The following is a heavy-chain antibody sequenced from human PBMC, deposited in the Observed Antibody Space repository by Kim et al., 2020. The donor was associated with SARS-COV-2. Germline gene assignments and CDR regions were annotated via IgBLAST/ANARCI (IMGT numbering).Heavy chain of an antibody. CDR1: GGSISSYY. CDR2: IYYSGST. V-gene: IGHV4-59*08. CDR3: ARAIAVAGTGFNYYYYYGMDV. D-gene: IGHD6-19*01. Sequence: SETLSLTCTVSGGSISSYYWSWIRQPPGKGLEWIGYIYYSGSTNYNPSLKSRVTISVDTSKNQFSLKLSSVTAADTAVYYCARAIAVAGTGFNYYYYYGMDVWGQGTTVTVSS. J-gene: IGHJ6*02.